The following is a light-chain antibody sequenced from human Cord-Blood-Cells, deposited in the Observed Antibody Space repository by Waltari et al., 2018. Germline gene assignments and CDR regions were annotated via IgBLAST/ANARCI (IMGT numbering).Light chain of an antibody. J-gene: IGKJ1*01. CDR1: QSLLHSNGYNY. V-gene: IGKV2-28*01. CDR3: MQSLQAPRT. CDR2: LGS. Sequence: DIVMTQSPLSLPVTPGEPASISCRTSQSLLHSNGYNYLDWYLQKPGQSPQLLIYLGSNRASWVPDRFSGSGSGTDFTLKISRVEADDVGVYYCMQSLQAPRTFGQGTKVEIK.